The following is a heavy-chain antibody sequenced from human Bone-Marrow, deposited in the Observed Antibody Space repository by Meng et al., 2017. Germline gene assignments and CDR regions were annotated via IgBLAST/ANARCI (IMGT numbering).Heavy chain of an antibody. CDR3: ARDEYGSGSYYLFYYYYYGMDV. CDR2: LYHSGST. V-gene: IGHV4-38-2*02. D-gene: IGHD3-10*01. CDR1: GYSISSGYY. Sequence: SETLSLTCTVSGYSISSGYYWGWIRQPPGKGLEWIGRLYHSGSTYYNPSLKSRVTISVGTSKNQFSLKLSSVTAADTAVYYCARDEYGSGSYYLFYYYYYGMDVWGQGTTVTVSS. J-gene: IGHJ6*02.